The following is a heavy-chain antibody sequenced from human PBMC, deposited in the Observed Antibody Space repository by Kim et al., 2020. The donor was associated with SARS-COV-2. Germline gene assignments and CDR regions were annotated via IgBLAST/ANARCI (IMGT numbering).Heavy chain of an antibody. V-gene: IGHV1-3*01. D-gene: IGHD6-13*01. J-gene: IGHJ5*02. Sequence: QKFPGRDTITRDTSESTAYMELSSLSSEDTAVYYCARGGIAGTQGGWFDPWGQGTLVTVSS. CDR3: ARGGIAGTQGGWFDP.